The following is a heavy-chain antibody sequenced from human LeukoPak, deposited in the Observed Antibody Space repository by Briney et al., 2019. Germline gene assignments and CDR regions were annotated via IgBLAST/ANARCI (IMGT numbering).Heavy chain of an antibody. Sequence: PGGSLRLSCAAAGFPFSIYWMSWVRQAPGKGLEWVSSISGSGGSTYDADSVKGRFTISRDNSKNTLYLQMNSLRAEDTAVYYCAKGPDSYYGMDVWGQGTTVIVSS. J-gene: IGHJ6*02. CDR2: ISGSGGST. V-gene: IGHV3-23*01. D-gene: IGHD3-3*01. CDR3: AKGPDSYYGMDV. CDR1: GFPFSIYW.